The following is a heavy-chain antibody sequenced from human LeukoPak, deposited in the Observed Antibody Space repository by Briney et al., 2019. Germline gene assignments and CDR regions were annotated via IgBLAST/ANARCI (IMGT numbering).Heavy chain of an antibody. V-gene: IGHV3-30*18. J-gene: IGHJ4*02. CDR2: ISYDGSNK. D-gene: IGHD1-26*01. CDR3: AKDRGSYLFAY. CDR1: GFTFSSYG. Sequence: PGGSLRLSCAASGFTFSSYGMHWVRQAPGKGLEWVAVISYDGSNKYYADSVKGRFTISRDNSKNTLYLQMNSLRAEDTAVYYCAKDRGSYLFAYWGQGTLVTVSS.